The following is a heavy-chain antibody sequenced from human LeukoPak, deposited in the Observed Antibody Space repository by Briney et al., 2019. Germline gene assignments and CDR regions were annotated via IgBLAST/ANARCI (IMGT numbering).Heavy chain of an antibody. V-gene: IGHV1-69*13. D-gene: IGHD5-12*01. Sequence: SVKVSCKASGYTFTSYDINWVRQAPGQGLEWMGGIIPIFGTANYAQKFQGRVTITADESTSTAYMELSSLRSGDTAVYYCARGPSGGYDPYLMDYWGQGTLVTVSS. J-gene: IGHJ4*02. CDR1: GYTFTSYD. CDR2: IIPIFGTA. CDR3: ARGPSGGYDPYLMDY.